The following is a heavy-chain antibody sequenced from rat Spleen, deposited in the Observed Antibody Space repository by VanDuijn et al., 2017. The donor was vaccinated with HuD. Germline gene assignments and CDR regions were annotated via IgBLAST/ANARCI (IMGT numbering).Heavy chain of an antibody. D-gene: IGHD4-1*01. V-gene: IGHV5-22*01. Sequence: EVQLVESGGGLVQPGRSMKLSCAASGFTFSDYYMAWVCQAPKKGLAWVASISYEGSSTYYGDSVKGRFTISRDNAKSTLYLQMNSLRSEDTATYYCARTGYWGQGVMVTVSS. CDR1: GFTFSDYY. CDR3: ARTGY. J-gene: IGHJ2*01. CDR2: ISYEGSST.